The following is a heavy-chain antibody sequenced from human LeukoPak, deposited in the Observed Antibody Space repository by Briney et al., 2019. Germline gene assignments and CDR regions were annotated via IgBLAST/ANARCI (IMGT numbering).Heavy chain of an antibody. J-gene: IGHJ4*02. D-gene: IGHD6-19*01. CDR1: GVTFSRYW. V-gene: IGHV3-74*01. CDR3: AKGDTSGWYGNFDY. Sequence: GGSLRLSCAASGVTFSRYWMHWVRQAPGKGLVWVSRIKNDGSSTYYADSVKGRFTISRDNSKNTLFLQMNSLRAEDTAVYYCAKGDTSGWYGNFDYWGQGILVTVSS. CDR2: IKNDGSST.